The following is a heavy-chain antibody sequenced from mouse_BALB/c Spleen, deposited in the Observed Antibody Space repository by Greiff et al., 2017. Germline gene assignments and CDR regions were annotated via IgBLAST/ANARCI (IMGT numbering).Heavy chain of an antibody. J-gene: IGHJ4*01. D-gene: IGHD2-1*01. Sequence: LKESGPGILQPSQTLSLTCSFSGFSLSTSGMGVSWIRQPSGKGLEWLAHIYWDDDKRYNPSLKSRLTISKDTSRNQVFLKITSVDTADTATYYCARRGEPLYGNYEGAMDYWGQGTSVTVSS. CDR3: ARRGEPLYGNYEGAMDY. CDR1: GFSLSTSGMG. CDR2: IYWDDDK. V-gene: IGHV8-12*01.